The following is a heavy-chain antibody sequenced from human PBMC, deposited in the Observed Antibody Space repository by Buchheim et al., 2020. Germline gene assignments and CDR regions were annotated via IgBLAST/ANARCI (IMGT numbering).Heavy chain of an antibody. D-gene: IGHD6-19*01. CDR3: AKIESSPGWMSVAGTDY. Sequence: EVQLLESGGGLVQPGGSLRLSCAASGFTFSSYAMSWVRQAPGKGLEWVSAISGSGGSPYYADSVKGRFTISRDNSKNTLYLQMNSLRAEDTAVYYCAKIESSPGWMSVAGTDYWGQGTL. CDR2: ISGSGGSP. J-gene: IGHJ4*02. CDR1: GFTFSSYA. V-gene: IGHV3-23*01.